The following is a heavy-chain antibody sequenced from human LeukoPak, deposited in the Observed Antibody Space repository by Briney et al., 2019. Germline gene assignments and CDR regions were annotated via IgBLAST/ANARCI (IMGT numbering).Heavy chain of an antibody. CDR1: GFTFSSYS. D-gene: IGHD4-23*01. J-gene: IGHJ4*02. Sequence: GGSLRLSCAASGFTFSSYSMNWVRQAPGKVLEWVSYISSSSSTIYYADSVKGRFTISRDNAKNSLYLQMNSLRDEDTAVYYCARTRTTVAPYFDYWGQGTLVTVSS. V-gene: IGHV3-48*02. CDR2: ISSSSSTI. CDR3: ARTRTTVAPYFDY.